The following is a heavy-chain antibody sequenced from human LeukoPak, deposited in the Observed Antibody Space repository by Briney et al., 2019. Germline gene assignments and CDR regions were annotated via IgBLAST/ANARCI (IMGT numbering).Heavy chain of an antibody. Sequence: SETLSLTCTVSGGSISSYYWSWIRQPPGKGLEWIGYIYYSGSTNYNPSLKSRVTISVDTSKNQFSLKLSSVTAADTAVYYCARAVAGFDYWGQGTLVTVSP. CDR3: ARAVAGFDY. J-gene: IGHJ4*02. V-gene: IGHV4-59*01. CDR1: GGSISSYY. CDR2: IYYSGST. D-gene: IGHD6-19*01.